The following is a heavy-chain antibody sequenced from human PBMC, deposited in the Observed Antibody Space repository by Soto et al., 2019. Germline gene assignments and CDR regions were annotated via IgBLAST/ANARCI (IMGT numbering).Heavy chain of an antibody. J-gene: IGHJ6*02. CDR3: ARGLLLWFGATTYYYYGMDV. CDR2: IIRIFGTA. CDR1: GGTFSSYA. V-gene: IGHV1-69*12. Sequence: QVQLVQSGAEVKKPGSSVKVSCKASGGTFSSYAISWVRQAPGQGLEWMGGIIRIFGTANYAQKFQGRVTITADESTSTAYMELSSLRSEDTAVYYCARGLLLWFGATTYYYYGMDVWGQGTTVTVSS. D-gene: IGHD3-10*01.